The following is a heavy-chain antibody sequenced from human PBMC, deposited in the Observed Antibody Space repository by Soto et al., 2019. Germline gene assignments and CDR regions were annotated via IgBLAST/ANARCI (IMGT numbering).Heavy chain of an antibody. Sequence: PSETLSLSCAAYGGSFSGYYWSWIRQPPGKGLEWIGEINHSGSTNYNPSLKSRVTISVDTSKNQFSLKLSSVTAADTAVYYCARGWGRGFYYCYGMDVWGQGTTVTVSS. J-gene: IGHJ6*02. CDR2: INHSGST. D-gene: IGHD7-27*01. CDR1: GGSFSGYY. CDR3: ARGWGRGFYYCYGMDV. V-gene: IGHV4-34*01.